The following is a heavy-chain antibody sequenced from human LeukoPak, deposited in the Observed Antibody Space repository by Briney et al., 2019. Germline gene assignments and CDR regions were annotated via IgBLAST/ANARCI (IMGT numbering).Heavy chain of an antibody. CDR3: ARVGSSGWYPFDY. Sequence: SETLSLTCTVSGGSISSGGNFWSWIRQRPGKGLEWIGFIYYSGTTYSNPSLKSRVAISADTSKNEFSLKLNSLTAADTAVYYCARVGSSGWYPFDYWGLGTLVTVSS. V-gene: IGHV4-31*03. CDR2: IYYSGTT. J-gene: IGHJ4*02. D-gene: IGHD6-19*01. CDR1: GGSISSGGNF.